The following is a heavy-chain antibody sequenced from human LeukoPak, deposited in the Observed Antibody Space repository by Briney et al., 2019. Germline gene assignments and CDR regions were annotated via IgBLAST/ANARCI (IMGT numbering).Heavy chain of an antibody. CDR2: FSATGGFT. CDR3: AKDRGGPVAGTQFDY. J-gene: IGHJ4*02. V-gene: IGHV3-23*01. D-gene: IGHD6-19*01. Sequence: PGGSLTLSCAASGFTVNNYAMSWVRQAPEKGLEWVSSFSATGGFTKYADSVKGRFTISRDDSSNTLYLQMYSLRDEDTAVYYCAKDRGGPVAGTQFDYWGQGTLVTVSS. CDR1: GFTVNNYA.